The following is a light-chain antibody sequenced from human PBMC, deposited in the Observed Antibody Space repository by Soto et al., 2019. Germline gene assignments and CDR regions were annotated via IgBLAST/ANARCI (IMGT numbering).Light chain of an antibody. CDR3: QQYNNWPRT. Sequence: EIVMTQSPATLSVSPGERATLSCRASQSVSILLAWYQQKPGQAPRLLIHGATTRATGIPARVRGSVSVTEFSLSLSSLQSVDIAVYNCQQYNNWPRTFGQGTKVDIK. J-gene: IGKJ1*01. V-gene: IGKV3-15*01. CDR1: QSVSIL. CDR2: GAT.